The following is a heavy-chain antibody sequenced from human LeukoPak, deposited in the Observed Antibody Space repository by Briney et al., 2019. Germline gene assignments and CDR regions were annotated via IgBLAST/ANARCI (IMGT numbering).Heavy chain of an antibody. J-gene: IGHJ4*02. CDR2: ISSSNTTI. CDR3: ARGTSSGRGALDY. V-gene: IGHV3-48*04. Sequence: GGSLRLSCAASGFTFRSYSMNWVRQAPGKGLEWVSYISSSNTTIYYGDSVKGRFTISRDNAENSLYLQMNSLRAEDTAVYYCARGTSSGRGALDYWGQRTLVTVSS. D-gene: IGHD2-2*01. CDR1: GFTFRSYS.